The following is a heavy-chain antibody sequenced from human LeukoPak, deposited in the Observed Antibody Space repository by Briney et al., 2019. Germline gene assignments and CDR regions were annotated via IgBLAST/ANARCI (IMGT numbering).Heavy chain of an antibody. CDR2: ISPSGAST. V-gene: IGHV1-46*01. Sequence: ASVKVSCKASGYTFTNYYMHWVRQAPGQGLEWMGMISPSGASTSYAQKFQGRVTMTRDVSTSTVYMELSSLRSKDTAVYYCARHTTGYNSPRDSFNIWGQGTMVTVSS. D-gene: IGHD1-1*01. CDR1: GYTFTNYY. CDR3: ARHTTGYNSPRDSFNI. J-gene: IGHJ3*02.